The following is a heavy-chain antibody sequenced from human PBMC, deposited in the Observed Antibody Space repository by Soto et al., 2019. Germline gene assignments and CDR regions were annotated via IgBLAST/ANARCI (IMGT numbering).Heavy chain of an antibody. J-gene: IGHJ5*02. CDR2: ISSCCSTI. D-gene: IGHD3-10*01. CDR1: GFTFSDYY. CDR3: ARIRYYDSGSSINWFDP. V-gene: IGHV3-11*01. Sequence: PGGSLRLSCAASGFTFSDYYMSWIRQAPGKGLEWVSYISSCCSTIYYADSVKGRFTISRDNAKNSLYLQMNSLRAEDTAVYYCARIRYYDSGSSINWFDPWGQGTLVTVSS.